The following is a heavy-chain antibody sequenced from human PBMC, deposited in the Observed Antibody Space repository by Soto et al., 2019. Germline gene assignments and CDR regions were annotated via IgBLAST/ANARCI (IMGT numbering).Heavy chain of an antibody. CDR1: GFTFSSYD. J-gene: IGHJ4*02. D-gene: IGHD6-19*01. Sequence: EVQLLESGGGLVQPGGSLRLSCAASGFTFSSYDMSWVHQAPGKRLEWVSGISGSGGDPYYADSVKGRFTISRDNYKNTRYLQLHSLRAEDKAVYYCAKTVSGRAVAVYYFDFWGQGTLVTVSS. CDR3: AKTVSGRAVAVYYFDF. CDR2: ISGSGGDP. V-gene: IGHV3-23*01.